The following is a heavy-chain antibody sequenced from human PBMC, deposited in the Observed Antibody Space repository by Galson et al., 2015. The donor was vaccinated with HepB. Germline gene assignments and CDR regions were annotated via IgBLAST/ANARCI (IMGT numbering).Heavy chain of an antibody. CDR3: AREARIAVAAFDS. D-gene: IGHD2-21*01. CDR1: GFAFSDFG. J-gene: IGHJ4*02. V-gene: IGHV3-33*01. CDR2: IWADGSTQ. Sequence: SLRLSCAASGFAFSDFGIHWVRQAPGKGLEWVALIWADGSTQRYADSVRGRLRISRDNSKNTVYLQMNSLRADDTAVYYCAREARIAVAAFDSWGQGTLVTVSS.